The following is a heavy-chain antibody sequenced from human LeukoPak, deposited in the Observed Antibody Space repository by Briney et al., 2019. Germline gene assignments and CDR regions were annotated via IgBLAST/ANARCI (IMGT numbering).Heavy chain of an antibody. Sequence: PSETLSLTCAVYGGSLSGYNWFWIRQPPGKGLEWIGKINHSGRTNYNPSLKSRVTISIDKSENRFSVKPTSVTAADSAVYFCARAYYYDSTGYFEDEYWGQGTLVAVSS. D-gene: IGHD3-22*01. J-gene: IGHJ4*02. CDR1: GGSLSGYN. CDR3: ARAYYYDSTGYFEDEY. V-gene: IGHV4-34*01. CDR2: INHSGRT.